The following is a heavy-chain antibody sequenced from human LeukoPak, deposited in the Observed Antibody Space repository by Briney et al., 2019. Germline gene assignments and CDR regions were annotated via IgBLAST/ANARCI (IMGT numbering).Heavy chain of an antibody. Sequence: ASVKVSCKASGYTFTGYYMHRVRQAPGQGLEWMGWINPNSGGTNYAQKFQGRVTMTRDTSISTAYMELSRLGSDDTAVYYCARDRNDFYYYYYMDVWGKGTTVTVPS. D-gene: IGHD3-3*01. J-gene: IGHJ6*03. V-gene: IGHV1-2*02. CDR2: INPNSGGT. CDR1: GYTFTGYY. CDR3: ARDRNDFYYYYYMDV.